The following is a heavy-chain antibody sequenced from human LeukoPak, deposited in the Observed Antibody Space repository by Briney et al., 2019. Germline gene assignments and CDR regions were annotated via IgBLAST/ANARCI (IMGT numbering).Heavy chain of an antibody. V-gene: IGHV4-59*01. CDR1: GGSISTYY. Sequence: PSETLSLTCPVSGGSISTYYYWTWIRQPPGKGLEWIGYVYYTGSTNFNPSLKSRVTMSLDTSRNQFSLKLTSLTAADTAVYYCARGAMATTPFFDYWGQGTLVTVSS. CDR2: VYYTGST. J-gene: IGHJ4*02. CDR3: ARGAMATTPFFDY. D-gene: IGHD5-24*01.